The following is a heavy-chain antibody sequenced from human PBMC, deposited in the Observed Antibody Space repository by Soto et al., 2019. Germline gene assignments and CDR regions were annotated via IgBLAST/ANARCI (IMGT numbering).Heavy chain of an antibody. D-gene: IGHD6-6*01. Sequence: EVQLVESGGGLVQPGRSLRLSCTSSGFTFGDYAVNWFREAPGKGLEWIGFIRSKGYGGTTEYAASVKGRFTTSRDDAKSTAYLQVNSLKTEDTALYLCGRGKPKYRATFDYWGLGTLVTVSS. V-gene: IGHV3-49*03. CDR1: GFTFGDYA. CDR2: IRSKGYGGTT. CDR3: GRGKPKYRATFDY. J-gene: IGHJ4*02.